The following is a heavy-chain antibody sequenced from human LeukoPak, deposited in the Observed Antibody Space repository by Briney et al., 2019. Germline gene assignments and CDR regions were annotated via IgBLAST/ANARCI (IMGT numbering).Heavy chain of an antibody. J-gene: IGHJ3*02. CDR2: IYYSWST. V-gene: IGHV4-59*01. CDR1: GGSISSYY. D-gene: IGHD2/OR15-2a*01. CDR3: AVTGIDAFDI. Sequence: SETLSLTCTVSGGSISSYYWSWIRQPPGKGLEWIGYIYYSWSTNYNPSLKSRVTISVDTSKNQFSLKLSSVTAADTAVYYCAVTGIDAFDIWGQGTMVTVSS.